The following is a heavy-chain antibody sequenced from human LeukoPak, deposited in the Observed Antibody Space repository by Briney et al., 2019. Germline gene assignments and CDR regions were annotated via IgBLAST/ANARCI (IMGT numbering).Heavy chain of an antibody. CDR2: ISAYNGNT. CDR1: GYTFTSYG. D-gene: IGHD2-2*01. V-gene: IGHV1-18*04. CDR3: ARDGIGYCSSTSCLNWFDP. Sequence: ASVKVSCKASGYTFTSYGISWVRQAPGQGLEWMGWISAYNGNTNYAHKLQGRVTMTTDTSTSTAYMELRSLRSDDTAVYYCARDGIGYCSSTSCLNWFDPWGQGTLVTVSS. J-gene: IGHJ5*02.